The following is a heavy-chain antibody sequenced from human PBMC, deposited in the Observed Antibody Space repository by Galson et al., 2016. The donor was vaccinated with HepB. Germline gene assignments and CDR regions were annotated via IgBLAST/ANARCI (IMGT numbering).Heavy chain of an antibody. CDR2: IKSKSDGGTT. Sequence: SLRLSCAASGFTFGDYALSWFRQAPGKGLEWVGRIKSKSDGGTTDYAAPVKGRFTISRDDSKSTLYLQMSSLKTEDTAVYYCTTDYDYGLDNWGQGTLVTVSS. J-gene: IGHJ4*02. CDR3: TTDYDYGLDN. V-gene: IGHV3-15*01. D-gene: IGHD3-16*01. CDR1: GFTFGDYA.